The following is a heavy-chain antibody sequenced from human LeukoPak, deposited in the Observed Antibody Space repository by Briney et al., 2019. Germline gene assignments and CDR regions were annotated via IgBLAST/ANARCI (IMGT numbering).Heavy chain of an antibody. CDR3: ARRAVTAMVTNFDY. Sequence: GGSLRLSCAASGFTFSDYYMSWIRQAPGKGLEWVANIKQDGSEKYYVDSVKGRFTISRDNAKNSLYLQMNSLRAEDTAVYYCARRAVTAMVTNFDYWGQGTLVTVSS. D-gene: IGHD5-18*01. CDR2: IKQDGSEK. J-gene: IGHJ4*02. CDR1: GFTFSDYY. V-gene: IGHV3-7*01.